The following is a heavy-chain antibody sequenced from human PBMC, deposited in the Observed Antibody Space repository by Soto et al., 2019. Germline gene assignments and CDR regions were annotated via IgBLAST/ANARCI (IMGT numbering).Heavy chain of an antibody. J-gene: IGHJ3*02. V-gene: IGHV3-23*01. CDR2: ISGSGGST. D-gene: IGHD6-19*01. CDR3: ANDEQWLYKAFDI. CDR1: GFTFSSYA. Sequence: PGGSLRLSCAASGFTFSSYAMSWVRQAPGKGLEWVSAISGSGGSTYYADSVKGRFTISRDNSKNTLYLQMNSLRAEDTAVYYGANDEQWLYKAFDIWGQGTMVTVSS.